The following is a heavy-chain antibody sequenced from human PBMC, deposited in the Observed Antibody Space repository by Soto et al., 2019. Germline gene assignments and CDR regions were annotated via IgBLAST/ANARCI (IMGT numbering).Heavy chain of an antibody. Sequence: PSETLSLTCTVSNYSISSGYYWGLIRQSPGEGLEWIVSMYHSGTTYYNPSLKSRVTISIDTSKNQFSLKLTSVTSADTAVYFCARVAFGPIDYWGQGTLVTVSS. CDR1: NYSISSGYY. D-gene: IGHD3-16*01. CDR3: ARVAFGPIDY. CDR2: MYHSGTT. J-gene: IGHJ4*02. V-gene: IGHV4-38-2*02.